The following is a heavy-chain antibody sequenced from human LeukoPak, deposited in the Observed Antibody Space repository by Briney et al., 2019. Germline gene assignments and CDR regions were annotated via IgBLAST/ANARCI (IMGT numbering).Heavy chain of an antibody. J-gene: IGHJ4*02. CDR3: AKDPLYAPVGFVDY. Sequence: GGSLRLSCAASGFTFSSYAMSWVRQAPGKGLEWVSAISGSGGSTYYADSVKGRFTISRDNSKNTLYPQMNSLRAEDTAVYYCAKDPLYAPVGFVDYWGQGTLVTVSS. V-gene: IGHV3-23*01. D-gene: IGHD2-2*01. CDR1: GFTFSSYA. CDR2: ISGSGGST.